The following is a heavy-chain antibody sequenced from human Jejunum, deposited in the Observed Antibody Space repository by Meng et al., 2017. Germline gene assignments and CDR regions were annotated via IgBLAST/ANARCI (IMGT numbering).Heavy chain of an antibody. CDR1: GDSVSSNSAA. D-gene: IGHD6-19*01. Sequence: QVSLQQYGPGLAKPSQTLSLNCASSGDSVSSNSAAWNWIRQSPSRGLEWLGRTYYRSKWSSDYAVSVRSRITINADTSKNQFSLQLNSVTPEDTAVYYCARKAVAVGTFDYWGQGTLVTVSS. CDR2: TYYRSKWSS. V-gene: IGHV6-1*01. CDR3: ARKAVAVGTFDY. J-gene: IGHJ4*02.